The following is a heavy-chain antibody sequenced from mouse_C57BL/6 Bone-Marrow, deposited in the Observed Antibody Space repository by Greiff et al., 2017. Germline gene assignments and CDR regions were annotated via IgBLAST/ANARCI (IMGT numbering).Heavy chain of an antibody. CDR1: GYTFTDYY. Sequence: VQLQQSGAELVRPGASVKLSCKASGYTFTDYYINWVKQRPGQGLEWIARIYPGSGNTYYNEKFKGKATLTAEKSSSTAYMQLSSLTSEVSSVYFCAREKDYYGSHFDVWGTGTTVTVSS. J-gene: IGHJ1*03. V-gene: IGHV1-76*01. D-gene: IGHD1-1*01. CDR2: IYPGSGNT. CDR3: AREKDYYGSHFDV.